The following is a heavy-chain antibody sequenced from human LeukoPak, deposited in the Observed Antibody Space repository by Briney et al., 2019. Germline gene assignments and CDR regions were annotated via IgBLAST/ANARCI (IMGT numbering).Heavy chain of an antibody. CDR3: ARARSGKWGFDY. J-gene: IGHJ4*02. Sequence: SETLSLTCTVSGGSISSGGYYWSWIRQPPGRGLEWIGEINHSGSINYNPSLKSRVTISVDTSKNQFSLKLSSVTAADTAVYYCARARSGKWGFDYWGQGTLVTVSS. CDR2: INHSGSI. D-gene: IGHD1-26*01. CDR1: GGSISSGGYY. V-gene: IGHV4-39*07.